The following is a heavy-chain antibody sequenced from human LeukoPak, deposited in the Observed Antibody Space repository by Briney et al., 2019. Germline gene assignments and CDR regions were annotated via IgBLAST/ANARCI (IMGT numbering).Heavy chain of an antibody. J-gene: IGHJ4*02. Sequence: SETLSLTCAVYGGSLSGYYWSWIRQPPGKGLEWIGEINHSGSTKYNPSLKSRVTISVDTSKNQFSLKLSSVTAADTAVYYCARDRSAMVPFDYWGQGTLVAVSS. CDR2: INHSGST. CDR3: ARDRSAMVPFDY. CDR1: GGSLSGYY. V-gene: IGHV4-34*01. D-gene: IGHD3-10*01.